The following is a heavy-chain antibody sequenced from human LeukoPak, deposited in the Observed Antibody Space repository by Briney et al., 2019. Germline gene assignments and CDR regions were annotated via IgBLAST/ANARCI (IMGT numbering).Heavy chain of an antibody. J-gene: IGHJ4*02. V-gene: IGHV4-34*01. D-gene: IGHD6-19*01. Sequence: SETLSLTCAVYGGSFSGYYWSWIRQPPGKGLEWIGEINHSGSTNYNPSLKSRVTISVDTSKNQFSLKLSSVTAADTAVYYCARTGVGAVAGTTVDYWGQGTLVTVSP. CDR2: INHSGST. CDR1: GGSFSGYY. CDR3: ARTGVGAVAGTTVDY.